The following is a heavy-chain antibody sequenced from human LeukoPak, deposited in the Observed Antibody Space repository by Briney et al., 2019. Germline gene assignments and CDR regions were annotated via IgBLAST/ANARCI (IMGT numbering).Heavy chain of an antibody. CDR2: IKQDGRDT. V-gene: IGHV3-7*03. J-gene: IGHJ4*02. Sequence: GGSLRLSCAASGFTLNSHWMSWVRQAPGKGLEWLANIKQDGRDTYYVDSVKGRFTISRDNAKNSLNLQMNSLRAEDTAMYYCATSAGYWGQGTLVTVSS. CDR3: ATSAGY. CDR1: GFTLNSHW.